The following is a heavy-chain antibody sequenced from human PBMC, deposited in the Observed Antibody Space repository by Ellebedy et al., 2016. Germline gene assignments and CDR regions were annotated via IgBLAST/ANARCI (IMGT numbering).Heavy chain of an antibody. V-gene: IGHV3-48*01. CDR3: ARGVGSGWFDP. Sequence: GESLKISCAASGFTFSSYSMNWVRQAPGKGLEWVSYISSSSDNIYYADSVKGRFTISRDNAKNSLYLQMNSLRAEDTAVYYCARGVGSGWFDPWGQGTLVTVSS. J-gene: IGHJ5*02. D-gene: IGHD2-15*01. CDR1: GFTFSSYS. CDR2: ISSSSDNI.